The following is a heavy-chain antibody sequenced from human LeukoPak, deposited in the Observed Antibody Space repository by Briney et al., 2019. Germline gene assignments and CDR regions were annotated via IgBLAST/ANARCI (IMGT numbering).Heavy chain of an antibody. Sequence: ASVKVSCKASGYTFTSYGISWVRQAPGQGLEWMGWISAYNGNTNYAQKLQGRVTMTTDTSTSTAYMELRSLRSDDTAVYYCARDNVGPAAGPSYYFDYWGQGTLVTVSS. J-gene: IGHJ4*02. D-gene: IGHD6-13*01. CDR1: GYTFTSYG. CDR3: ARDNVGPAAGPSYYFDY. V-gene: IGHV1-18*01. CDR2: ISAYNGNT.